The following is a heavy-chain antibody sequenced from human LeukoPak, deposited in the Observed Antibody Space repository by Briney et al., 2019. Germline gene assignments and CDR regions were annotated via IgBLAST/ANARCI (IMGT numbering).Heavy chain of an antibody. Sequence: SETLSLTCTVSGGSISSDEYYWSWIRQPPGKGLEWMGYIYYSGRTYYNPSLKSRVTISVDTPKNQFSLELSSVAAADTAVFYCARYNYYGSGSYYYFDSWGQGTLVTVSS. CDR1: GGSISSDEYY. J-gene: IGHJ4*02. CDR2: IYYSGRT. D-gene: IGHD3-10*01. V-gene: IGHV4-30-4*01. CDR3: ARYNYYGSGSYYYFDS.